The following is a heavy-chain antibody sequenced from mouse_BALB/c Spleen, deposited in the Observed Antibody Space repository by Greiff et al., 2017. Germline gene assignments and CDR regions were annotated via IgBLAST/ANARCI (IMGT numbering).Heavy chain of an antibody. V-gene: IGHV5-9-4*01. D-gene: IGHD1-1*01. J-gene: IGHJ1*01. CDR3: ARRDYYGRLCWYFDV. CDR1: GFTFSSYA. CDR2: ISSGGSYT. Sequence: EVQRVESGGGLVKPGGSLKLSCAASGFTFSSYAMSWVRQSPEKRLEWVAEISSGGSYTYYPDTVKGRFTISRDNAKNTLYLQMSSLKSEDTALYYCARRDYYGRLCWYFDVWGAGTTVTVSS.